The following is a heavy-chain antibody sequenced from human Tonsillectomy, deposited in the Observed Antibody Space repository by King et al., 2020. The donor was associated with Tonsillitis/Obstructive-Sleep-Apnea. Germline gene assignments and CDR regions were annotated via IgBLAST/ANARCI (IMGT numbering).Heavy chain of an antibody. D-gene: IGHD2-2*01. Sequence: VQLVESGGGVVQPGRSLRLSCAASGFTFSSYGMHWVRQAPGKGLEWVAVISYDGSNKYYADSVKGRFTISRDNSKNTLYLQMNSLRAEDTAVYYCAKAKRYCSSTSCYPRFFEWLADYWGQGTLVTVSS. V-gene: IGHV3-30*18. CDR2: ISYDGSNK. CDR3: AKAKRYCSSTSCYPRFFEWLADY. CDR1: GFTFSSYG. J-gene: IGHJ4*02.